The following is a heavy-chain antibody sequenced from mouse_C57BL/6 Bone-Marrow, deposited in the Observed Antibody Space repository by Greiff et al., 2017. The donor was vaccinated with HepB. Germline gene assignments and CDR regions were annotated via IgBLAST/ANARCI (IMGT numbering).Heavy chain of an antibody. Sequence: EVQLVESGGGLVKPGGSLKLSCAASGFTFSSYAMSWVRQTPEKRLEWVATISDGGSYTYYTDNVKGRFTISRDNAKNNLYLQMSQLKSEDTAMYYCVWDGGTVGTRYAFDYWGQGTSVTVSS. V-gene: IGHV5-4*01. J-gene: IGHJ4*01. D-gene: IGHD2-14*01. CDR1: GFTFSSYA. CDR2: ISDGGSYT. CDR3: VWDGGTVGTRYAFDY.